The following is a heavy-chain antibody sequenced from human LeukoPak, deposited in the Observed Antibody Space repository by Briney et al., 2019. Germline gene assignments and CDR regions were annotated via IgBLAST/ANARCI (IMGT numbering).Heavy chain of an antibody. CDR3: ARVKMNRSSSP. V-gene: IGHV4-34*01. J-gene: IGHJ5*02. Sequence: SETLSLACAVYGGSFSGYYWSWIRQPPGKGLEWIGEINHSGSTNYNPSLKSRVTISVDTSKNQFSLKLSSVTAADTAVYYCARVKMNRSSSPWGQGTLVTVSS. CDR2: INHSGST. D-gene: IGHD6-13*01. CDR1: GGSFSGYY.